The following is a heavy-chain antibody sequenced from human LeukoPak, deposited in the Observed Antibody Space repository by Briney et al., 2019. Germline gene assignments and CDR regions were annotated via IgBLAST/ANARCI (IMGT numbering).Heavy chain of an antibody. CDR1: GFTFSSYW. CDR2: IKQDGSEK. Sequence: GGSLRLSCAASGFTFSSYWMSWVRQAPGKGLEWVAKIKQDGSEKYYVDSVKGRFTVSRDNAKNSLYLQMNSLRAEDTAVYYCARVRYYDSSGYPAFDIWGQGTMVTVSS. V-gene: IGHV3-7*01. J-gene: IGHJ3*02. CDR3: ARVRYYDSSGYPAFDI. D-gene: IGHD3-22*01.